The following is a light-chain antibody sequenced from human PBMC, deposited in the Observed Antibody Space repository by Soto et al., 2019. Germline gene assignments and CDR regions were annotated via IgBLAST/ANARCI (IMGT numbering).Light chain of an antibody. CDR1: GSNIGSNA. Sequence: QSVLTQPPSASGTPGQRVTFSCSGSGSNIGSNAVNWYQQLPGTAPKLLIYFNTQRPSGVPDRFSGSKSGTSASLAISGLQSEDEADYYCQSYDSGLSDYLFGSGIKLTVL. J-gene: IGLJ1*01. CDR3: QSYDSGLSDYL. CDR2: FNT. V-gene: IGLV1-44*01.